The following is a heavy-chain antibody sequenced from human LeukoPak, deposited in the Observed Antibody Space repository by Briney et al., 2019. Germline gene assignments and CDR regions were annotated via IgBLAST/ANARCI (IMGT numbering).Heavy chain of an antibody. CDR1: GGSISSGGYY. CDR2: IYYSGST. D-gene: IGHD2/OR15-2a*01. J-gene: IGHJ4*02. CDR3: AREARNGNIDY. Sequence: SETLSLTCTVSGGSISSGGYYWSWIRQHPGTGLEWIGYIYYSGSTYYNPSLKRRVTISVDTSKNQFSLKLSSVTAADTAVYYCAREARNGNIDYWGQGTLVTVSS. V-gene: IGHV4-31*03.